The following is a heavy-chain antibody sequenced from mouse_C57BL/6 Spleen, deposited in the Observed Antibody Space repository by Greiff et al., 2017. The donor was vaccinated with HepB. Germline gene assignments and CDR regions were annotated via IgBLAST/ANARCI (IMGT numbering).Heavy chain of an antibody. CDR2: IYPGDGDT. Sequence: VKLQQSGPELVKPGASVKISCKASGYAFSSSWMNWVKQRPGKGLEWIGRIYPGDGDTNYNGKFKGKATLTADKSSSTAYMQLSSLTSEDSAVYFCARGGTGSGYVEAYWGQVTLVTVSA. V-gene: IGHV1-82*01. CDR3: ARGGTGSGYVEAY. CDR1: GYAFSSSW. J-gene: IGHJ3*01. D-gene: IGHD3-2*02.